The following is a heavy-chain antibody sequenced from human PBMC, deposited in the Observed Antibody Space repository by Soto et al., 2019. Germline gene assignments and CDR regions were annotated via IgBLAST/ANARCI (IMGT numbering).Heavy chain of an antibody. CDR3: AKLVGGGTDY. D-gene: IGHD2-15*01. V-gene: IGHV3-23*01. Sequence: EGQLLESGGTLMQPGGSLRLSCVASGFTFRSHSMIWVRQAPGEGLEWVSAIGSSGTTTYYADSVKGRFTISRDNSKNTLYLQMNSLRADDTAVYYCAKLVGGGTDYWGQGTLVTVSS. CDR1: GFTFRSHS. J-gene: IGHJ4*02. CDR2: IGSSGTTT.